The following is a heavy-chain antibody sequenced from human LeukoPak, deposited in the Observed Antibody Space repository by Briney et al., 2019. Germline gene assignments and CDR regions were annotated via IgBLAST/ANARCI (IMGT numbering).Heavy chain of an antibody. CDR1: GFTFSSYG. Sequence: PGRSLRLSCAASGFTFSSYGMHWVRQAPGKGLEWVAVISYDGSNKYYADSVKGRFTISRDNSKNTLYLQMNSLRAEDTAVYYCARGKAAAADYWGQGTLVTVSS. D-gene: IGHD6-13*01. V-gene: IGHV3-30*03. J-gene: IGHJ4*02. CDR3: ARGKAAAADY. CDR2: ISYDGSNK.